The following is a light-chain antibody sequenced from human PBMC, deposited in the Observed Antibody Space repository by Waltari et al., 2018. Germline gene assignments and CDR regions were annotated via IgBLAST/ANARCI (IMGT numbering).Light chain of an antibody. J-gene: IGKJ4*01. CDR2: DAS. CDR1: QSVSIN. V-gene: IGKV3-11*01. Sequence: EIVLTQSPATRSLSPGQRATLSCRASQSVSINLGWYQQKLGQPPRLLIYDASNRATGIPARFSASGSGTDFTLTISSLEPEDFAVYFCQQTSSWPLTFGGGTKVEIK. CDR3: QQTSSWPLT.